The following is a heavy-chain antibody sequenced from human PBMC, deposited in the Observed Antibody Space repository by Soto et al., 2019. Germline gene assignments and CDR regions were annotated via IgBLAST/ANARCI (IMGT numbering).Heavy chain of an antibody. J-gene: IGHJ5*02. D-gene: IGHD3-16*01. CDR3: ARASSCAYDSCAFDP. Sequence: PSETLSLTCTVSGGSISTYYWSWIRQPPGKGLEWIGFIYYTGSTNYNPSLKSRVTLSLDTSKNQFSLKLGSVTAADTAVYYCARASSCAYDSCAFDPWGQGTLVTVSS. CDR2: IYYTGST. CDR1: GGSISTYY. V-gene: IGHV4-59*01.